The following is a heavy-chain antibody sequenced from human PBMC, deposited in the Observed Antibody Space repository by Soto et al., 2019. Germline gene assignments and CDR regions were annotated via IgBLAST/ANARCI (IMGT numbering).Heavy chain of an antibody. CDR1: GGSISSGGYY. CDR2: IYYSGST. Sequence: QVQLQESGPGLVKPSQTLSLTCTVSGGSISSGGYYWSWIRQHPGKGLEWIGYIYYSGSTYYNPSLKSRVTISVDTSKNQFSLKLSSVTAADTAVYYCARGSNVGGSGCRGVLKYWGQGTLVTVSS. V-gene: IGHV4-31*03. D-gene: IGHD3-10*01. J-gene: IGHJ4*02. CDR3: ARGSNVGGSGCRGVLKY.